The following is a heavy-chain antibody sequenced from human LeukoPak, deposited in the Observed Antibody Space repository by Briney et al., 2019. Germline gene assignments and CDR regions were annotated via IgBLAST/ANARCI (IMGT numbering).Heavy chain of an antibody. V-gene: IGHV5-10-1*01. D-gene: IGHD2-15*01. CDR2: IDPSDSYT. Sequence: GESLQISCKGSGYSFTSYWISWVRQMPGKGLEWMGRIDPSDSYTNYSPSFQGHVTISADKSISTAYLQWSSLKASDTAMYYCARRGGVAATPVMGYYYGMDVWGQGTTVTVSS. CDR3: ARRGGVAATPVMGYYYGMDV. J-gene: IGHJ6*02. CDR1: GYSFTSYW.